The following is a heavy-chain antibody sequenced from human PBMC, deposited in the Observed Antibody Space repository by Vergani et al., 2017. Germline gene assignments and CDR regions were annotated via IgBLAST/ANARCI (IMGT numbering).Heavy chain of an antibody. D-gene: IGHD2-2*01. CDR3: ATLYCSSTSCYGGHFQH. CDR2: IYPGDSDT. Sequence: EVQLVQSGAEVKKPGESLKISCKGSGYSFTSYCIGWVRQMPGKGLEWMGIIYPGDSDTRYSPSFQGQVTISADKSISTAYLQWSSLKASDTAMYYCATLYCSSTSCYGGHFQHWGQGTLVTVSS. J-gene: IGHJ1*01. V-gene: IGHV5-51*03. CDR1: GYSFTSYC.